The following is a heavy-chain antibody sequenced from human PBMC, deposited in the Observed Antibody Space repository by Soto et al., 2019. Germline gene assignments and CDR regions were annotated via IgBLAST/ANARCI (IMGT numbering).Heavy chain of an antibody. CDR3: ASHDPGARFDP. CDR2: INPNNGAT. J-gene: IGHJ5*02. V-gene: IGHV1-2*02. CDR1: SYIFTAYF. D-gene: IGHD1-1*01. Sequence: QVQLVQSGAEVKKPGASVKVSCKAPSYIFTAYFMHWVRQAPGQGLEWMGWINPNNGATNYGLSFQGRGTMTRDTSSSTAYMELSSLRSDDTAVYYCASHDPGARFDPWGQGTLVSVSS.